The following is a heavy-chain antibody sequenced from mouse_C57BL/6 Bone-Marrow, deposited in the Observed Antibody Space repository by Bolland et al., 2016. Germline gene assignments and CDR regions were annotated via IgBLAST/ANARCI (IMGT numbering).Heavy chain of an antibody. CDR3: ARLGSSDWYFDV. J-gene: IGHJ1*03. Sequence: NPNNGGTSYNQKFKGKATLTVDKSSSTAYMELRSLTSEDSAVYYCARLGSSDWYFDVWGTG. CDR2: NPNNGGT. V-gene: IGHV1-26*01. D-gene: IGHD1-1*01.